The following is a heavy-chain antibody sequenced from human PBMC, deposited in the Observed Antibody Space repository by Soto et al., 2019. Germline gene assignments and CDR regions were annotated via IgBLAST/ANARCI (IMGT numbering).Heavy chain of an antibody. CDR3: TGITWFRGMDV. D-gene: IGHD3-10*01. Sequence: SQTLSLTCVISGDSVSSNSAGSNWIRQYPSRGLEWLGRTYYKSKWNNDYALSVKSRITINPDTSKNQFSLHLYSVTAEDTAVYYCTGITWFRGMDVWGQGTPVTVSS. J-gene: IGHJ6*02. CDR1: GDSVSSNSAG. V-gene: IGHV6-1*01. CDR2: TYYKSKWNN.